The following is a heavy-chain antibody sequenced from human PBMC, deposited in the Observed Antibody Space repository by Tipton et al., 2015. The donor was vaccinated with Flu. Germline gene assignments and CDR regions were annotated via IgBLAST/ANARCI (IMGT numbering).Heavy chain of an antibody. CDR3: GRGYKALAL. D-gene: IGHD5-24*01. J-gene: IGHJ4*02. Sequence: QSGAEVKNPGASVKVSCKASGYTFTTDDINWVRQAAGQGLEWMGWMDPNNGNIGYAQSFQGRVTFTRDTSKSTAYMELTGLKSEDTAVYYCGRGYKALALWGQGTLVTVSS. CDR1: GYTFTTDD. V-gene: IGHV1-8*01. CDR2: MDPNNGNI.